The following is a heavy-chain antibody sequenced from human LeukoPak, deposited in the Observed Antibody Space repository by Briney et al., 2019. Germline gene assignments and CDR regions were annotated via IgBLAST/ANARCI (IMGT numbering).Heavy chain of an antibody. J-gene: IGHJ4*02. V-gene: IGHV3-15*01. CDR2: IKSKTDGGTT. CDR1: GVTLSNAW. Sequence: GGSLRLSCAASGVTLSNAWMSWVRQAPGKGLEWVRRIKSKTDGGTTDYAAPVKGRFTISRDDSKNTLYVQMNSLKTEDTAVYYCTTGPYDYGSGTYYHWGQGTLVTVSS. D-gene: IGHD3-10*01. CDR3: TTGPYDYGSGTYYH.